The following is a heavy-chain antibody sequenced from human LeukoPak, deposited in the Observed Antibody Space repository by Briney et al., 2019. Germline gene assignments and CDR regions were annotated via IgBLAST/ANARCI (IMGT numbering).Heavy chain of an antibody. Sequence: PSETLSLTCTVSGGSISSYYWNWIRQPPGKGLEWIGEVSHGGSTNYNSSLESRVTISVDTSKNQFSLKLSSVTAADTAVYFCARKYCSTISCSYGFDIWGQGTMVTVSS. D-gene: IGHD2-2*01. J-gene: IGHJ3*02. CDR1: GGSISSYY. CDR3: ARKYCSTISCSYGFDI. V-gene: IGHV4-34*01. CDR2: VSHGGST.